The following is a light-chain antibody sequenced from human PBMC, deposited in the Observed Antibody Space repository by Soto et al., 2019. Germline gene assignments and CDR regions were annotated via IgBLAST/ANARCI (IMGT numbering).Light chain of an antibody. Sequence: ESLMTQSPATLSVSPGERATLSCRASQSVGHNLAWYPHKPGQAPRILIYDASIRVTGIPARFSGSGSGTEFTLTVSRLQPEDVSTYYRQQVNSSPPAIGQGTRLEIK. V-gene: IGKV3-15*01. CDR1: QSVGHN. CDR3: QQVNSSPPA. CDR2: DAS. J-gene: IGKJ5*01.